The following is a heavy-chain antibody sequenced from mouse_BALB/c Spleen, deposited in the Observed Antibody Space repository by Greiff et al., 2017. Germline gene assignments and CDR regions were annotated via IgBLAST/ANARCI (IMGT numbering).Heavy chain of an antibody. Sequence: EVQLVESGGGLVQPGGSLKLSCAASGFTFSSYGMSWVRQTPDKRLELVATINSNGGSTYYPDSVKGRFTISRDNAKNTLYLQMSSLKSEDTAMYYCAREKYGNYYAMDYWGQGTSVTVSS. J-gene: IGHJ4*01. V-gene: IGHV5-6-3*01. D-gene: IGHD2-10*02. CDR2: INSNGGST. CDR3: AREKYGNYYAMDY. CDR1: GFTFSSYG.